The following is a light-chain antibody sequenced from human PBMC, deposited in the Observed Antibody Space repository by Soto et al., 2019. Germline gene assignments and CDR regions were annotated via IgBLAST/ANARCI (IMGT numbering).Light chain of an antibody. CDR3: QYDGRSSWT. CDR1: QTVRSSF. Sequence: DIDLTQSPGTLSLSPGERGTLACRASQTVRSSFVAWYQQKPGQAPRLLIYGASTRAAGIPDRFSGSGSGTDFTLIINSLEPEDLGIYYCQYDGRSSWTFGQGTKVEIK. J-gene: IGKJ1*01. V-gene: IGKV3-20*01. CDR2: GAS.